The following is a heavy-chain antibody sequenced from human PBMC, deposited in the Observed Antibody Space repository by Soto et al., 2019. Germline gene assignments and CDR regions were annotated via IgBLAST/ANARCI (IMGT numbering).Heavy chain of an antibody. D-gene: IGHD6-19*01. CDR1: GDSVSSNSAA. CDR3: ARDGIAVAGTSYYFDY. CDR2: TYYRSKWYN. Sequence: SQTLSLTCAISGDSVSSNSAAWNWIRQSPSRGLEWLGRTYYRSKWYNDYAVSVKSRITINPDTSKNQFSLQLNSVTPEDTAVYYRARDGIAVAGTSYYFDYWGQGTLVTVSS. V-gene: IGHV6-1*01. J-gene: IGHJ4*02.